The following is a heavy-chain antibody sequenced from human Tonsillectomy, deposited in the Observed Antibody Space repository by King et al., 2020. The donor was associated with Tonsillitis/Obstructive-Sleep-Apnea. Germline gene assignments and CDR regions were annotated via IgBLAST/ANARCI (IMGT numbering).Heavy chain of an antibody. CDR3: ATYKEVAAPPPTYFYYYMDV. Sequence: VQLQESGPGLVKPSETLSLTCTVSGGSISDHYWSWIRQPPGKGLEWIGYSYYNGNTNYNPSLKSRVTISIDRSKSQFSLKVSSVTAADTAMYYCATYKEVAAPPPTYFYYYMDVWGRGNTVTVS. V-gene: IGHV4-59*11. J-gene: IGHJ6*03. CDR2: SYYNGNT. D-gene: IGHD2-15*01. CDR1: GGSISDHY.